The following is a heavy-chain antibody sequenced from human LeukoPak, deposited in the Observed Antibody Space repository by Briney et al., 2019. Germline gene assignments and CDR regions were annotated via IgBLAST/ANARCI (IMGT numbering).Heavy chain of an antibody. CDR3: ARERPPKDY. J-gene: IGHJ4*02. CDR1: GGSINSSNW. CDR2: SYHGGSI. D-gene: IGHD1-1*01. V-gene: IGHV4-4*02. Sequence: PSETLSLTCAVSGGSINSSNWWSWVRQSPGKGLEWIGESYHGGSINYNPSLKSRVTISVDTSKNQFSLRLSSVTAADTAVYYCARERPPKDYWGQGTLVTVSS.